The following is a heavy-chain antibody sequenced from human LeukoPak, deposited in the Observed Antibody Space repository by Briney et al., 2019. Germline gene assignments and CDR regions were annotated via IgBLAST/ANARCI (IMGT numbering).Heavy chain of an antibody. Sequence: SETLSLTCTVSGGSISSYYWSWIRQPPGKGLEWIGNIYYSGSTNYNPSLKSRVTISVDTSKNQFSLKLSSVTAADTAVYYCARTSYSSSWHYYGMDVWGQGTTVTVSS. CDR3: ARTSYSSSWHYYGMDV. J-gene: IGHJ6*02. CDR2: IYYSGST. D-gene: IGHD6-13*01. V-gene: IGHV4-59*01. CDR1: GGSISSYY.